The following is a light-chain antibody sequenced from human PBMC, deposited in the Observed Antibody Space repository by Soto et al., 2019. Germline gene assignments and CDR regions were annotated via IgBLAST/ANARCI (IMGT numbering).Light chain of an antibody. CDR3: MQALHTPLT. CDR2: LGS. CDR1: QSLLHSNGYNY. J-gene: IGKJ4*01. Sequence: DIVMTQSPLTLPVTSGEPASISCRSSQSLLHSNGYNYLDWYLQKPGQSPQLLIYLGSNRASGVPDRFSGSGSGTDFTLKISRVGAEDVGVYYCMQALHTPLTFGGGTKVEIK. V-gene: IGKV2-28*01.